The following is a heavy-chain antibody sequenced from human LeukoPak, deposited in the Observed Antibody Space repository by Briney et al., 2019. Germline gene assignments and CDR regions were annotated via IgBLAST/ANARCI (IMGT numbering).Heavy chain of an antibody. CDR3: ARGRYDSSGYFWFDP. D-gene: IGHD3-22*01. CDR2: INPNSGGT. CDR1: GYTFTGYY. J-gene: IGHJ5*02. V-gene: IGHV1-2*02. Sequence: ASVKVSCKASGYTFTGYYMHWVRQAPGQGLEWMGWINPNSGGTNYAQKFQGRVNMTRDTSISTAYMELSRLRSDDTAVYYCARGRYDSSGYFWFDPWGQGTLVTVSS.